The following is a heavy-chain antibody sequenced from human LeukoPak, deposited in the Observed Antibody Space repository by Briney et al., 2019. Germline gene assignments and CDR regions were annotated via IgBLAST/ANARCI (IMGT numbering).Heavy chain of an antibody. CDR2: ISSSGSTI. J-gene: IGHJ4*02. CDR3: ARGYSSSWNFDY. Sequence: GGSLSLPCAASGFTFRNYGMHWVRQAPGKGLEWVSYISSSGSTIYYADSVKGRFTISRDNAKNSLYLQMNSLRAEDTAVYYCARGYSSSWNFDYWGQGTLVTVSS. CDR1: GFTFRNYG. D-gene: IGHD6-13*01. V-gene: IGHV3-48*04.